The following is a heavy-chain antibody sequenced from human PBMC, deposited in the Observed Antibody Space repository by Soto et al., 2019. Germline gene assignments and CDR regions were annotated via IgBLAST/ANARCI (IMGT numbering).Heavy chain of an antibody. V-gene: IGHV3-48*03. D-gene: IGHD2-2*01. CDR3: AKDSTGYAMDV. J-gene: IGHJ6*02. Sequence: QPGGSLRLSCAASGFSFSTSQMDWVRQAPGKGLEWVAYINDNSRAIFYADSVRGRFTISRDNAANSLFLQMNSLSGEDTAVYYCAKDSTGYAMDVWGQGTTVTVSS. CDR1: GFSFSTSQ. CDR2: INDNSRAI.